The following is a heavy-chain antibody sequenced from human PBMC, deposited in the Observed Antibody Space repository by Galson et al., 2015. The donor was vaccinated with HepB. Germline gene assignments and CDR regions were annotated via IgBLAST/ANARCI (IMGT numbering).Heavy chain of an antibody. CDR1: GFTFSSYV. CDR2: IWYDGSNK. Sequence: SLRLSCAASGFTFSSYVMHWVRQAPGKGLDWVAVIWYDGSNKYYADSVKGRFTNSRDNSKNTLYLQMNSLRAEDTAVYYCARDGLKGLVPDYWGQGTLVTVSS. V-gene: IGHV3-33*01. D-gene: IGHD3/OR15-3a*01. CDR3: ARDGLKGLVPDY. J-gene: IGHJ4*02.